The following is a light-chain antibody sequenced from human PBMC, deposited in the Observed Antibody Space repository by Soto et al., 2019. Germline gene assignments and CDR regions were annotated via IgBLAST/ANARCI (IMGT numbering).Light chain of an antibody. Sequence: DLQLTQSPSFLSASVGDRVTITCRASQGISSYLAWYQQKPGKAPKLLIYGVSTLQSGVPSRFSGSGSGTEFTLTISSLQPEDFATYYCQQLNSYPLYTFGQGTKLEIK. CDR1: QGISSY. CDR3: QQLNSYPLYT. CDR2: GVS. V-gene: IGKV1-9*01. J-gene: IGKJ2*01.